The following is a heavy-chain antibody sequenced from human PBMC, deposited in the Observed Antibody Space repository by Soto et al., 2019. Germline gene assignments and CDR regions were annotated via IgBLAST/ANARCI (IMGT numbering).Heavy chain of an antibody. CDR2: IGTAGDT. J-gene: IGHJ2*01. CDR1: GFTFSSYD. Sequence: EVQLVEAGGGLVQPGGSLRLSCAASGFTFSSYDMHWVRQATGKGLEWVSAIGTAGDTYYPGSVKGRFTLSRENAKNSLYLQMNSLRAEDTAVYYCARTDPYADGGYFDLWGRGTLVTVSS. CDR3: ARTDPYADGGYFDL. V-gene: IGHV3-13*01. D-gene: IGHD4-17*01.